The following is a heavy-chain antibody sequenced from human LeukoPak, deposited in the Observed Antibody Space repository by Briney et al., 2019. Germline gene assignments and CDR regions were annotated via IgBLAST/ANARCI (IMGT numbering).Heavy chain of an antibody. J-gene: IGHJ3*02. CDR2: ISGSGGST. CDR1: GFTFSSYA. D-gene: IGHD3-22*01. CDR3: AKGNRPYDSSGYYAFDI. Sequence: GGSLRLSCAASGFTFSSYAMSWVRQAPGKGLEWVSAISGSGGSTYYADSVKGRFTISRDNAKNSLYLQMNSLRTEDTALYYCAKGNRPYDSSGYYAFDIWGQGTMVTVSS. V-gene: IGHV3-23*01.